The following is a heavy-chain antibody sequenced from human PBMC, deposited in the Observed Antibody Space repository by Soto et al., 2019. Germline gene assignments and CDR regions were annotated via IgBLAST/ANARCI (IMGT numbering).Heavy chain of an antibody. D-gene: IGHD2-15*01. V-gene: IGHV3-9*01. J-gene: IGHJ4*02. CDR1: GFTFDDYA. Sequence: PGGSLRLSCAASGFTFDDYAMHWVRQAPGKGLEWVSGISWNSGSIGYADSVKGRFTISRDNAKNSLYLQMNSLRAEDTALYYCAKSVGLFPICSGGSCYPGGFDYWGQGTLVTVSS. CDR3: AKSVGLFPICSGGSCYPGGFDY. CDR2: ISWNSGSI.